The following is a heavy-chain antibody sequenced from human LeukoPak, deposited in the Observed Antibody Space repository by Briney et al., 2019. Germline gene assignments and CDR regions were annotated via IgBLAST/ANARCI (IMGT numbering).Heavy chain of an antibody. D-gene: IGHD3-10*01. CDR1: GFTFSSYA. Sequence: GGSLRLSCAASGFTFSSYAMAWVRQAPGMGLEWVSVISDSGGTTYYADSVKGRFTISRDNSKNTLYLQMNSLRAEDTAVYFCGMAAMVRGVDYFDYWGQGTLVTVSS. CDR2: ISDSGGTT. CDR3: GMAAMVRGVDYFDY. V-gene: IGHV3-23*01. J-gene: IGHJ4*02.